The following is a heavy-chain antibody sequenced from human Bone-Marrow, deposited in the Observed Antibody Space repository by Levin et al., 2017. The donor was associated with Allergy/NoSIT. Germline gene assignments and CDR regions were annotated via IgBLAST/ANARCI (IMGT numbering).Heavy chain of an antibody. Sequence: SETLSLTCTVSGGSINSGDYYWTWIRQPPGKGLEWIGYIYSNGKTYHNPSLNSRGNIWVDTSKNQFSLNLTSVTVADSAVYFCARGQQLDGELDSWGQGTLVTVSS. CDR3: ARGQQLDGELDS. V-gene: IGHV4-30-4*01. CDR2: IYSNGKT. D-gene: IGHD6-6*01. J-gene: IGHJ4*02. CDR1: GGSINSGDYY.